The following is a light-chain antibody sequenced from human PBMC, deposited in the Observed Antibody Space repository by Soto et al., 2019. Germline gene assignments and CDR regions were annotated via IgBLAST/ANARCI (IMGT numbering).Light chain of an antibody. CDR2: DAS. CDR3: QQRSNWPIT. CDR1: QTVSRY. J-gene: IGKJ5*01. V-gene: IGKV3-11*01. Sequence: EIVLTQSPATLSLSPGERATLSCRASQTVSRYLAWYQQKPGQAPRLLIYDASTRDTGIPARFSGSGSGTDFTLTISSLEPEDFAVYYCQQRSNWPITFGQGTRLEIK.